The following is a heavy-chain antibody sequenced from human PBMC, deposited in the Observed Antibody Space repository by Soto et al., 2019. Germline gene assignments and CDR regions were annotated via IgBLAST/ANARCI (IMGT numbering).Heavy chain of an antibody. J-gene: IGHJ2*01. CDR2: INAGNGNT. Sequence: QVQLVQSGAEVKKPGASVKVSCKASGYTFTSYAMHWVRQAPGQRLEWMGWINAGNGNTKYSQKFQGRVTITRHTSASTAYMELSSLRSEDTAVYYCARDISVAPPDWYFDLWGRGTLVTVSS. D-gene: IGHD6-6*01. CDR1: GYTFTSYA. CDR3: ARDISVAPPDWYFDL. V-gene: IGHV1-3*01.